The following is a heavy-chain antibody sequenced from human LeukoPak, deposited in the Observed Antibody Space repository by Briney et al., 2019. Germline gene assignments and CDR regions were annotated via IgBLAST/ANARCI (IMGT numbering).Heavy chain of an antibody. CDR3: ATVSWANYFDY. D-gene: IGHD6-13*01. Sequence: PGGSLRLSCAASGFTFSSYAMSWVRQAPGKGLEWVSGISGSGGNTHYADSVRGRFTISRDNSRNTVYLEMNSLRAEDTAIYYCATVSWANYFDYWGQGTLVTVSS. CDR2: ISGSGGNT. V-gene: IGHV3-23*01. J-gene: IGHJ4*02. CDR1: GFTFSSYA.